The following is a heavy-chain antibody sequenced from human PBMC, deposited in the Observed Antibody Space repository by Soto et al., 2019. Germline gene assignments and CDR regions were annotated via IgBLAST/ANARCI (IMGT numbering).Heavy chain of an antibody. V-gene: IGHV3-23*01. D-gene: IGHD6-13*01. CDR3: ANAPDLYSRNWFDP. Sequence: PGGSLRLSCAASGFTFSSYAMSWVRQAPGKGLEWVSAISGSGGSTYYADSVKGRFTISRDNSKNTLYLQMNSLRAEDTAVYYCANAPDLYSRNWFDPWGQGTLVTVSS. CDR1: GFTFSSYA. CDR2: ISGSGGST. J-gene: IGHJ5*02.